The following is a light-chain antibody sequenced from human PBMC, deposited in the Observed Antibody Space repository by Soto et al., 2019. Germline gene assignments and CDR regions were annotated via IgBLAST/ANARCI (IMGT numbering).Light chain of an antibody. CDR2: DAS. CDR3: QQRSNSPPWIT. CDR1: QSVSSY. J-gene: IGKJ5*01. Sequence: IVFTQSPATLSFSPVEIATLSFIASQSVSSYLAWYQQKPGQAPRLLIYDASNRATGIPARFSGSGSGTDFTLTISSLEPEDFAVYYCQQRSNSPPWITFGQGTRLEIK. V-gene: IGKV3-11*01.